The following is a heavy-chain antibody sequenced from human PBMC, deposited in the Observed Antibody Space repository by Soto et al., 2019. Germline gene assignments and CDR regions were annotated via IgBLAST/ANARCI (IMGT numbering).Heavy chain of an antibody. Sequence: QVQLVESGGGVVQPGRSLRLSCAASRFTFSSYGMHWVRQAPGKGLEWVAVISYDGSTKYYTDSVKGRFTISRDNSKNTLYPQMNSLRADDTAVYYCAKDVGTITSAGDFWGQGSPVTVSS. V-gene: IGHV3-30*18. J-gene: IGHJ4*02. CDR3: AKDVGTITSAGDF. CDR1: RFTFSSYG. D-gene: IGHD6-13*01. CDR2: ISYDGSTK.